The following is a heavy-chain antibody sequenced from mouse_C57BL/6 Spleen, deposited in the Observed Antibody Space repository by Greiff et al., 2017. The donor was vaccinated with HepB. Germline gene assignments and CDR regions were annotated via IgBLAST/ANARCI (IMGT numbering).Heavy chain of an antibody. D-gene: IGHD2-4*01. Sequence: VQLQQSGAELVKPGASVKMSCKASGYTFTSYWITWVKQRPGQGLEWIGDIYPGSGSTNYNEKFKSKATLTVDTSSSTAYMQLSSLTSEDSAVYYCAMGDYDGDYYAMDYWGQGTSVTVSS. CDR3: AMGDYDGDYYAMDY. CDR2: IYPGSGST. CDR1: GYTFTSYW. J-gene: IGHJ4*01. V-gene: IGHV1-55*01.